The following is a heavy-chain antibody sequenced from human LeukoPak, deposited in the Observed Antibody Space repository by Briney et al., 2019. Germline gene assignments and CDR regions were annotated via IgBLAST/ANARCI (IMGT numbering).Heavy chain of an antibody. J-gene: IGHJ4*02. Sequence: ASETLSLTCTVSGGSISSYYWSWIRQPAGKGLEWIGRIYTSGSTNYNPSLKSRVTMSVDTSKNQFSLKLSSVTAADTAVYYCASTMTTVAEFVYWGQGTLVTVSS. CDR1: GGSISSYY. V-gene: IGHV4-4*07. CDR3: ASTMTTVAEFVY. CDR2: IYTSGST. D-gene: IGHD4-23*01.